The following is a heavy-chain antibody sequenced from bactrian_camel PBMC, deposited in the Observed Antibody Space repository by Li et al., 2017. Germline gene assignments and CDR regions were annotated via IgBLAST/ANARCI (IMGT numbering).Heavy chain of an antibody. J-gene: IGHJ4*01. Sequence: HVQLVESGGGSVQAGGSLRLSCAFDAYAPANVRMAWFRQAPGKEREGVASLASDGSSIYANSLKGRFFISQDKPSNTVYLQMNNLKPEDTAVYYCAAFRFVSYAQRCGQGQGTQVTVS. CDR2: LASDGSS. D-gene: IGHD1*01. V-gene: IGHV3S53*01. CDR1: AYAPANVR.